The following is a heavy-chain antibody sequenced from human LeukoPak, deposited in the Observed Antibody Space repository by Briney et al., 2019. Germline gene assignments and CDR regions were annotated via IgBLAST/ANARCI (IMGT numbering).Heavy chain of an antibody. J-gene: IGHJ3*02. D-gene: IGHD2-15*01. CDR1: GFTFTSST. V-gene: IGHV1-58*01. Sequence: SVTVSCKASGFTFTSSTVQWVRQARGQRLEWIGWIVVGSGNTNYAQKFQERGTITRDMSTSTAYMELSSLRSEDTAVYYCAADPLAADAFDIWGQGTMVTVSS. CDR2: IVVGSGNT. CDR3: AADPLAADAFDI.